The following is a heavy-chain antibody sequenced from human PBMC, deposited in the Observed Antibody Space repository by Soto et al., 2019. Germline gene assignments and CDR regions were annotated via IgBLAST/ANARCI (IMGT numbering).Heavy chain of an antibody. D-gene: IGHD6-13*01. J-gene: IGHJ4*02. Sequence: QVQLQESCPGLVKPSQTMSLTCTVSGGSISSGDYYWSWIRQPQGKGLEWIGSIYYSGSTYYNPSLQSRVTISVDTSKNQFSLKLNSVTAADTAVYYCAIRHSSPFFDYWCQGTLVTGSS. V-gene: IGHV4-30-4*01. CDR2: IYYSGST. CDR3: AIRHSSPFFDY. CDR1: GGSISSGDYY.